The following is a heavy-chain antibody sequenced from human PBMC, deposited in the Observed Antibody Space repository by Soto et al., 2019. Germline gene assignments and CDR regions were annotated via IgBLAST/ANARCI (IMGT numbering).Heavy chain of an antibody. CDR1: RFTVSSNY. CDR3: VLRWVFDY. CDR2: NYSGGST. D-gene: IGHD1-26*01. V-gene: IGHV3-66*01. Sequence: PGGSLRLSCAASRFTVSSNYMSWVRQAPGKGLEWVSVNYSGGSTYYADSVKGRFTISRDNAKNTLYLQMNSLRAEDTAVYYCVLRWVFDYWGQGTLVTVSS. J-gene: IGHJ4*02.